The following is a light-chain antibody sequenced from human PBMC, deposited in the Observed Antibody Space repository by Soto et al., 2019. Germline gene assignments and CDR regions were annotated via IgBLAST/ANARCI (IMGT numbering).Light chain of an antibody. V-gene: IGKV3-15*01. CDR3: QQYNNWPPLT. J-gene: IGKJ4*01. CDR2: GAS. Sequence: EIVMTQSPATLSVSPGERATLSCMASQSVSSNLAWYQQKPGQAPRLLIYGASTRATGIPARFSGSGSGTEFTLDISSLQSEDFAVYYCQQYNNWPPLTFGGGTKVEI. CDR1: QSVSSN.